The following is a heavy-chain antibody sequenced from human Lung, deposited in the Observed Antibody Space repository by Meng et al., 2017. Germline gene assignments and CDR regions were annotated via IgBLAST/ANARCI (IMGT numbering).Heavy chain of an antibody. CDR1: GGSFSTQT. V-gene: IGHV1-69*13. CDR3: ARGRRNEPLFDY. J-gene: IGHJ4*02. CDR2: LIAVFDKT. Sequence: QVQLVQSRAEVKKPGSSVKVACKTSGGSFSTQTFSWVRQAPGQGLEWMGGLIAVFDKTKAAPRFQDRVTFTVDESTSTAYMELSSLTFDDTAVYFCARGRRNEPLFDYWGQGTLVTVSS. D-gene: IGHD1-14*01.